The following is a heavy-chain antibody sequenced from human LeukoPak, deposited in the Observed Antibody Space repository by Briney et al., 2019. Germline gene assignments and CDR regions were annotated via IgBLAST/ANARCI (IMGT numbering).Heavy chain of an antibody. V-gene: IGHV3-30-3*01. CDR1: RFTFSNYA. CDR3: AREADLLWFGESHAFDI. Sequence: GGSLRLSCAASRFTFSNYAMHWVRQAPGKGLEWVAVISHDGSNKYYADSVKGRFTISRDNSKNTLYLQMNSLRAEDTAVYCCAREADLLWFGESHAFDIWGQGTMVTVSS. CDR2: ISHDGSNK. J-gene: IGHJ3*02. D-gene: IGHD3-10*01.